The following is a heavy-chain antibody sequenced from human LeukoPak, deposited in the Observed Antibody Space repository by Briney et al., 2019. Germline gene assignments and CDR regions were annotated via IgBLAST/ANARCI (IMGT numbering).Heavy chain of an antibody. Sequence: GGSLRLSCAASGFTFSSYGMSWVRQAPGKGLEWVSAISGSGGSTYYADSVKGRFTISRDNSKNTLYLQMNSLRAEDTAVYYCAKDGLKPQKYYFDYWGQGTLVTVSS. J-gene: IGHJ4*02. CDR2: ISGSGGST. V-gene: IGHV3-23*01. CDR1: GFTFSSYG. CDR3: AKDGLKPQKYYFDY.